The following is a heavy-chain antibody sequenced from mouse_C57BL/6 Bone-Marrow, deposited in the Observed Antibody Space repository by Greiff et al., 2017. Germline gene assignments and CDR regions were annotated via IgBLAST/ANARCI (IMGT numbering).Heavy chain of an antibody. Sequence: QVHVKQSGAELVRPGTSVKMSCKASGYPFTNYWIGWAKQRPGHGLEWIGDIYPGGGYTNYNEKFKGKATLTADKSSSTAYMQFSSLTSEDSAIYYGARRRYWYFDVWGTGTTVTVSS. V-gene: IGHV1-63*01. J-gene: IGHJ1*03. CDR3: ARRRYWYFDV. CDR1: GYPFTNYW. CDR2: IYPGGGYT.